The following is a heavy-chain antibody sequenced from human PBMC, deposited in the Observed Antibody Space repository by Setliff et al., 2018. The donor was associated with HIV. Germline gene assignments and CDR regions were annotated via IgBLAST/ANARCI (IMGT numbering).Heavy chain of an antibody. CDR2: IIPIFGSA. D-gene: IGHD3-10*01. J-gene: IGHJ4*02. V-gene: IGHV1-69*13. CDR3: ASKGDYYTSKTLDS. CDR1: GGTFSNYV. Sequence: SVKVSCKASGGTFSNYVFAWVRQAPGQGLEWMGGIIPIFGSADYAQKFQGRVTISADESTSTVYLELSSLTSDDTAMYYCASKGDYYTSKTLDSWGQGTLVTVSS.